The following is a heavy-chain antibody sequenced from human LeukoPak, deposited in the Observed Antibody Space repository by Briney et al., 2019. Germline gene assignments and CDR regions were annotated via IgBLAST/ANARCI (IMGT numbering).Heavy chain of an antibody. V-gene: IGHV3-30-3*01. CDR2: ISYDGSNK. D-gene: IGHD3-10*01. Sequence: GGSLRLSCAASGFTFSSYAMHWVRQAPGKGLEWVAVISYDGSNKYYADSVKGRFTISRDNSKNTLYLQMNSLRAEGTAVYYCARAVVIWTAPFDYWGQGTLVTVSS. J-gene: IGHJ4*02. CDR3: ARAVVIWTAPFDY. CDR1: GFTFSSYA.